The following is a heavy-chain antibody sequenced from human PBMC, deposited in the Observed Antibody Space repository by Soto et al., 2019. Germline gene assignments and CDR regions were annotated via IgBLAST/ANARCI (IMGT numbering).Heavy chain of an antibody. J-gene: IGHJ4*02. V-gene: IGHV3-48*01. D-gene: IGHD5-18*01. CDR2: ISSSSSTI. CDR3: AKDGGYSYGPYDY. CDR1: GFTFGSYS. Sequence: EVQLVGSGGGLVQPGGSLRLSCAASGFTFGSYSMNWVRQAPGKGLEWVSYISSSSSTIYYADSVEGRFTISRDNAKNSLYLQMNSLRAEDTAVYYCAKDGGYSYGPYDYWGQGNLVTVSS.